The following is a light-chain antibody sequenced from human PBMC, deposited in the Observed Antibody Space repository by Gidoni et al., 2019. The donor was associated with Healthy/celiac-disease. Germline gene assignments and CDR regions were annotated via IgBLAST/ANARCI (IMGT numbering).Light chain of an antibody. J-gene: IGKJ4*01. Sequence: DIVLTQSPGTLSLSPGQRAPLSCRASQSVNSSYLAWYQQQPVHAPRLLIYGAASRTTVIPASFIGSWSCTAFTPTISRLDPEDFAGYYCQQYGSSPLTFGGGTKVEIK. CDR1: QSVNSSY. V-gene: IGKV3-20*01. CDR3: QQYGSSPLT. CDR2: GAA.